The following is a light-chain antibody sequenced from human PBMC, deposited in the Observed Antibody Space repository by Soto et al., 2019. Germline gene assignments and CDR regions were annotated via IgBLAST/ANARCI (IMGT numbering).Light chain of an antibody. CDR2: GAS. J-gene: IGKJ5*01. V-gene: IGKV3-20*01. Sequence: EIVLTQSPATLSLSPGERATLSCRASQSISSNLAWYQQKPGQAPRLLIYGASSRATGIPDRFSGSGSGTDFTLTISRLESEDFAVYYCQQYGNSPITFGQGTRLEIK. CDR1: QSISSN. CDR3: QQYGNSPIT.